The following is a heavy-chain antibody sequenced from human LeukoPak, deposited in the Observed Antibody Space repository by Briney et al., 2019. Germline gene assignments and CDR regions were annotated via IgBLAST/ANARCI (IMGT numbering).Heavy chain of an antibody. V-gene: IGHV3-21*01. J-gene: IGHJ4*02. CDR2: IISSSSYI. CDR3: ARRRCSSTSCFFDY. Sequence: GGSLRLSCAASGFTFSSYNMNWVRQAPGKGLEWVSSIISSSSYIYYADSVKGRFTISRDNAKNSLYLQMNSLRAEDTAVFYCARRRCSSTSCFFDYWGQGTLVTVSS. CDR1: GFTFSSYN. D-gene: IGHD2-2*01.